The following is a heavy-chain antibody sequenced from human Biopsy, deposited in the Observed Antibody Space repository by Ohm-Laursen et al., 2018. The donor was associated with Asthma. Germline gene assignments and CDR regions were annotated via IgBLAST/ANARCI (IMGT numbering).Heavy chain of an antibody. V-gene: IGHV1-69*13. D-gene: IGHD2-2*01. CDR1: GYSFSNYA. CDR2: IIPIFGPT. Sequence: SVKVSCKASGYSFSNYAISWVRQAPGQGLEWMGGIIPIFGPTNYAQKFQGRVTISADDSTSTAYMELSSLSSEDTALYYCARGPEYVRSSGALDYWGQGTLVTVSS. CDR3: ARGPEYVRSSGALDY. J-gene: IGHJ4*02.